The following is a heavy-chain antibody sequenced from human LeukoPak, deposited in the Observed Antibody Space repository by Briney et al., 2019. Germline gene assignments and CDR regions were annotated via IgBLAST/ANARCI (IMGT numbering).Heavy chain of an antibody. CDR1: GFTFSKYP. V-gene: IGHV3-23*01. CDR3: VKEEGSSTFRDVEY. J-gene: IGHJ4*02. D-gene: IGHD6-6*01. Sequence: GGSLRLSCAASGFTFSKYPMSWVRQASGKGLEWVSGINGGGETTYYIASVKGRFTISRDNSKNTLNLQMNSLRVEDTAVYDCVKEEGSSTFRDVEYCGQGSLVTVSS. CDR2: INGGGETT.